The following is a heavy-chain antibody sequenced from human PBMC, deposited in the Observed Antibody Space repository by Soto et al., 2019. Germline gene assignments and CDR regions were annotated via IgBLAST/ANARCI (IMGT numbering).Heavy chain of an antibody. V-gene: IGHV3-7*05. J-gene: IGHJ4*02. Sequence: EVQLVESGGGLVQPGGSLRLSCAASGFTFSTYWMKWVRQTPGKGLEWVANINEDGSERYYVDSVKGRFTISRDNAKNSLYLQMNSLRGEYTAVYYCAGVWCLDYWGQGTLVTVSS. CDR2: INEDGSER. D-gene: IGHD2-21*02. CDR1: GFTFSTYW. CDR3: AGVWCLDY.